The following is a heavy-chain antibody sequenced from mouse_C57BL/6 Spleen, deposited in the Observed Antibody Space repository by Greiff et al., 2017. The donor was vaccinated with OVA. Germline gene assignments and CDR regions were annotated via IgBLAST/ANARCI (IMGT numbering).Heavy chain of an antibody. J-gene: IGHJ4*01. D-gene: IGHD1-1*01. CDR1: GFTFSDYY. CDR2: ISNGGGST. Sequence: EVQGVESGGGLVQPGGSLKLSCAASGFTFSDYYMYWVRQTPEKRLEWVAYISNGGGSTYYPDTVKGRFTISRDNAKNTLYLQMSRLKSEDTAMYYCARRSLVVAKAMDYWGQGTSVTVSS. CDR3: ARRSLVVAKAMDY. V-gene: IGHV5-12*01.